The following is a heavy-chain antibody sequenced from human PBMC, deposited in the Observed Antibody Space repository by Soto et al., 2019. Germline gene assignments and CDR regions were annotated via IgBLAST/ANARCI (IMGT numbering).Heavy chain of an antibody. D-gene: IGHD1-7*01. CDR2: IIPIFGTA. CDR1: GGTFSSYA. V-gene: IGHV1-69*13. J-gene: IGHJ4*02. CDR3: ARAPHITGTIDDY. Sequence: ASVKVSCKASGGTFSSYAISWVRQAPGQGLEWMGGIIPIFGTANYAQKFQGRVTITADESTSTAYMELSSLRSEDTAVYYCARAPHITGTIDDYWGQGTLVTVSS.